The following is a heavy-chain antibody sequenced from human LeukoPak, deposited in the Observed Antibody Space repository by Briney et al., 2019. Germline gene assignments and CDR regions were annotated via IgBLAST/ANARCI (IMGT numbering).Heavy chain of an antibody. CDR2: INHSGST. CDR3: ARDIPAAKKYYYGSSGYYDDY. D-gene: IGHD3-22*01. V-gene: IGHV4-34*01. J-gene: IGHJ4*02. CDR1: GGSFSGYY. Sequence: SETLSLTCAVYGGSFSGYYWSWIRQPPGKGLEWIGEINHSGSTNYNPSLKSRVTISVDTSKNQFSLKLSSVTAADTAVYYCARDIPAAKKYYYGSSGYYDDYWGQGTLVTVSS.